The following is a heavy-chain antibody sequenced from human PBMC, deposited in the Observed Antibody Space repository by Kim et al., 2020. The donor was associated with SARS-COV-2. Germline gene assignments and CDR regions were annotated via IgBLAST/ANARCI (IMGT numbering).Heavy chain of an antibody. D-gene: IGHD3-22*01. CDR3: ARAPVGDSSGYYEDY. Sequence: SVKVSCKASGGTFSSYAISWVRQAPGQGLEWMGRIIPILGIANYAQKFQGRVTITADKSTSTAYMELSSLRSEDTAVYYCARAPVGDSSGYYEDYWGQGTLVTVSS. CDR2: IIPILGIA. CDR1: GGTFSSYA. V-gene: IGHV1-69*04. J-gene: IGHJ4*02.